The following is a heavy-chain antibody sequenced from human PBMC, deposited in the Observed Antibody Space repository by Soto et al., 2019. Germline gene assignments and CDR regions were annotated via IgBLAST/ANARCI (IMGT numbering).Heavy chain of an antibody. D-gene: IGHD3-9*01. J-gene: IGHJ4*02. CDR3: AKGGYYDILTGYYSFDY. Sequence: GGSLRLSCAASGFTFSSYAMSWVRQAPGKGLEWVSAISGSGGSTYYADSVKGRFTISRDNSKSTLYLQMNSLRAEDTAIYYCAKGGYYDILTGYYSFDYWGQGTLVTVSS. V-gene: IGHV3-23*01. CDR1: GFTFSSYA. CDR2: ISGSGGST.